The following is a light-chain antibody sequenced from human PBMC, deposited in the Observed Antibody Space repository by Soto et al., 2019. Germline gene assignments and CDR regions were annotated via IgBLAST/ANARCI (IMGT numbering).Light chain of an antibody. CDR3: EPYYTSWR. CDR1: KHINTC. V-gene: IGKV1-5*01. J-gene: IGKJ1*01. CDR2: DAS. Sequence: DMHISPSPTAMSASVGDRVTITCRASKHINTCVAWYQQKPGTAPKLLIYDASSLESGVPSRVSGSGSGTEFTLMRCSLPPCYFPTYYCEPYYTSWRLAPGTKVDI.